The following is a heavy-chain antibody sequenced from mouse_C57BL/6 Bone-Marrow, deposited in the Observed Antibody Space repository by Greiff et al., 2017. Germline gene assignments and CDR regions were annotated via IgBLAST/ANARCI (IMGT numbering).Heavy chain of an antibody. V-gene: IGHV3-8*01. CDR1: GYSITSDY. CDR2: ISYSGST. J-gene: IGHJ1*03. D-gene: IGHD2-12*01. CDR3: SYSNDVRWYFDV. Sequence: EVKLMESGPGLAKPSQTLSLTCSVTGYSITSDYWNWIRKFPGNKLEYMGYISYSGSTYYNPSLKSRLSITRDTSKNQYYMQLNTVTTEDTATYYCSYSNDVRWYFDVWGTGTTVTVSS.